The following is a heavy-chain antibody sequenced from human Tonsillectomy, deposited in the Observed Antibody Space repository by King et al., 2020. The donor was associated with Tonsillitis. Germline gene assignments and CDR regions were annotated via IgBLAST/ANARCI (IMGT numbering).Heavy chain of an antibody. CDR2: IKSKTDGGTT. Sequence: VQLVESGGGLVKPGGSLRLSCAASGFTFSNAWMSWVRQAPGKGLEWVGRIKSKTDGGTTDYAAPVKGRFTISRDDSKNTLYLQMNSLKTEDTAVYYCTTGPNPIRITMVRGVCDYWGQGTLVTVSS. CDR1: GFTFSNAW. V-gene: IGHV3-15*01. J-gene: IGHJ4*02. CDR3: TTGPNPIRITMVRGVCDY. D-gene: IGHD3-10*01.